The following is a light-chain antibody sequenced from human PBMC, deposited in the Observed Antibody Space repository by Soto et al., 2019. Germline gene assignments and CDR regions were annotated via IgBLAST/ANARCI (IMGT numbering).Light chain of an antibody. CDR3: QHSYSSPPWT. CDR2: RAS. V-gene: IGKV1-39*01. Sequence: DIQMTQSPSSLSASVGDRVTISCRASQSISTYLNWYQQKPGTAPRLLIYRASTVKTGVPPRFSGSGSGRAFTLTISSLRPDDIATYFCQHSYSSPPWTFGPGTQVEVK. J-gene: IGKJ1*01. CDR1: QSISTY.